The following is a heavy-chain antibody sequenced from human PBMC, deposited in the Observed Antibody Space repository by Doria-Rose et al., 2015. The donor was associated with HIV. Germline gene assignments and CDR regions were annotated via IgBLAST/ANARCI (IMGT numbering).Heavy chain of an antibody. J-gene: IGHJ4*02. V-gene: IGHV2-26*01. CDR3: ARIKSSRWYHKYYFDF. D-gene: IGHD6-13*01. CDR2: IFSDDER. CDR1: GVSLSSPGMG. Sequence: QITLKESGPVLVKPTETLTLTCTVSGVSLSSPGMGVSWIRQPPGKALEWLANIFSDDERLYKTSLKSRLTISMVTSKSQVLLTMTDMDPVDTATYYCARIKSSRWYHKYYFDFWGQGTLVIVSA.